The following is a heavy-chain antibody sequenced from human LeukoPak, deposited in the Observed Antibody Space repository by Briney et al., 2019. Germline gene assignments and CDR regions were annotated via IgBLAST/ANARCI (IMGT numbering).Heavy chain of an antibody. D-gene: IGHD6-19*01. CDR1: GGSISSYY. V-gene: IGHV4-4*07. J-gene: IGHJ4*02. CDR3: ARSAGYSSGWYFDY. CDR2: IYTSGST. Sequence: PSETLSLTCTVSGGSISSYYWSWIRQPPGKGLEWIGRIYTSGSTNYNPSLKSRVTMSVDTSKNQFPMKLSSVTAADTAVYYCARSAGYSSGWYFDYWGQGTLVTDSS.